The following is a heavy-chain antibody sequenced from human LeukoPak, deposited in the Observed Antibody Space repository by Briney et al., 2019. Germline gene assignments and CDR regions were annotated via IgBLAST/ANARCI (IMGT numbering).Heavy chain of an antibody. D-gene: IGHD2-8*01. CDR1: GYTFTSYH. Sequence: PSVKVCCKASGYTFTSYHMDWVRQAPGQGMEWMGKINLSGGSTNYAQEFQVRVTMTRDTSTPTVYMYLSSLRSEDTAAYYFARNYVDGIPMIKVYWGEGGLVSVSS. V-gene: IGHV1-46*01. CDR2: INLSGGST. J-gene: IGHJ4*02. CDR3: ARNYVDGIPMIKVY.